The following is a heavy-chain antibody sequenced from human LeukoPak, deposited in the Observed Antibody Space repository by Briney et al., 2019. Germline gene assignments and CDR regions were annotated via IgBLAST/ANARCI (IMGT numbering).Heavy chain of an antibody. CDR1: GFTLSSFT. CDR2: ISSSSSHT. CDR3: AGGRWELLRMDH. Sequence: GGSLRLSCVMSGFTLSSFTMHWVRQAPGKGLEWVAYISSSSSHTYYADSLKGRFIISRDNAKNSLSLQMDSLSADDTAVYYCAGGRWELLRMDHWGQGALVTDSS. V-gene: IGHV3-21*06. J-gene: IGHJ4*02. D-gene: IGHD1-26*01.